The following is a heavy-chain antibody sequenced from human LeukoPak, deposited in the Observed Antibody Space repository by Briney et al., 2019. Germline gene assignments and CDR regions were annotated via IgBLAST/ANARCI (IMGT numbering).Heavy chain of an antibody. J-gene: IGHJ4*02. D-gene: IGHD3-3*01. CDR3: ARGQEDYDFWSGYYSLLDY. CDR2: IYTSGST. CDR1: GGSISSGSYY. Sequence: SETLSLTCTVSGGSISSGSYYWSWIRQPAGKGLEWIGRIYTSGSTNYNPSPKSRVTISVDTSKNQFSLKLSSVTAADTAVYYCARGQEDYDFWSGYYSLLDYWGQGTLVTVSS. V-gene: IGHV4-61*02.